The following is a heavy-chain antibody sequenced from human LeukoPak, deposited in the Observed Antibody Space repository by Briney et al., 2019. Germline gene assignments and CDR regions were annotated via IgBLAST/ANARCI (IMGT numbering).Heavy chain of an antibody. J-gene: IGHJ4*02. Sequence: GGSLRLSCAASGFSFNSFAMHWLRQAPGKGPEWVAVISYDGSERYYPGSVRGRFTISRDDAMNTLSLQMNSLRVEDTAVYYCVKGSVTYTGGSFDNWGQGTLVTVSS. CDR3: VKGSVTYTGGSFDN. CDR1: GFSFNSFA. CDR2: ISYDGSER. V-gene: IGHV3-30*18. D-gene: IGHD2-21*02.